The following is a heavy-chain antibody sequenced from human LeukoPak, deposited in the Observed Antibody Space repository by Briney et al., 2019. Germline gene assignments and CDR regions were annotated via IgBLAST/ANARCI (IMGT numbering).Heavy chain of an antibody. CDR3: ARGGLGMTTVTKFDY. J-gene: IGHJ4*02. Sequence: ASVKVSCKASGGTFSRYTISWVRQAPGHGLEWMGRIIPILGIANYAQKFQGRVTITADKSTSTAYMELSSLRSEDTAVYYCARGGLGMTTVTKFDYWGQGTLVIVSS. CDR1: GGTFSRYT. D-gene: IGHD4-17*01. V-gene: IGHV1-69*02. CDR2: IIPILGIA.